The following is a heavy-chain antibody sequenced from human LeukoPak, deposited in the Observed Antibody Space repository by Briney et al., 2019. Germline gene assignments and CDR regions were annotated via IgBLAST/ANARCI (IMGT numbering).Heavy chain of an antibody. CDR1: GGTFSSYA. Sequence: SVKVSCKASGGTFSSYAISWVRQAPGQGLEWMGGIIPIFGTANYAQKFQGRVAITADESTSTAYMELSSLRSEDTAVYYCAGHDFDWLFSAFDYWGQGTLVTVSS. J-gene: IGHJ4*02. V-gene: IGHV1-69*01. CDR2: IIPIFGTA. CDR3: AGHDFDWLFSAFDY. D-gene: IGHD3-9*01.